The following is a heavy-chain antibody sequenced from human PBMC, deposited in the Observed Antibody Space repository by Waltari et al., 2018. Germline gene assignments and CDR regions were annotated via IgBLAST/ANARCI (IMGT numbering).Heavy chain of an antibody. CDR3: ARVYCSSTSCFGGLFDY. CDR2: IYTSGRT. D-gene: IGHD2-2*01. J-gene: IGHJ4*02. Sequence: QVQLQESGPGLVKPSQTLSLTCTVSGGSISSGSYYWSWIRQPAGKGLEWIGRIYTSGRTNYNPSLKSRVTISVDTSKNQFSLKLSSVTAADTAVYYCARVYCSSTSCFGGLFDYWGQGTLVTVSS. CDR1: GGSISSGSYY. V-gene: IGHV4-61*02.